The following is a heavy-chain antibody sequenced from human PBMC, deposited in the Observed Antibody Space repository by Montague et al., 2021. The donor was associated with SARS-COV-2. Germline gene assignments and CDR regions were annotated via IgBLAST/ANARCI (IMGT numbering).Heavy chain of an antibody. Sequence: TLSLTCAVYGGSLSGYYWSWIRQHPGKGLEWIGYIYYSGSTYYNPSLKSRVTISVDTSKNQFSLKLSSVTAADTAVYYCARDTRIVGATTRLDDWGQGTLVTVSS. J-gene: IGHJ4*02. V-gene: IGHV4-31*11. CDR1: GGSLSGYY. CDR3: ARDTRIVGATTRLDD. CDR2: IYYSGST. D-gene: IGHD1-26*01.